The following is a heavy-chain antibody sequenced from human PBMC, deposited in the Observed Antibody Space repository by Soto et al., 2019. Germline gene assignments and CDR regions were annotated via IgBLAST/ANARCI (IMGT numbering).Heavy chain of an antibody. Sequence: QVQLVESGGGVVQPGRSLRLSCAASGFTFSSYGMHWVRQAPGKGLEWVAVISYDGSNKYYADSVKGRFTISRDNSKNTLYLQMNSLRAEDTVVYYCAIHGGYDSSGYYPDYWGQGTLVTVSS. CDR1: GFTFSSYG. CDR2: ISYDGSNK. CDR3: AIHGGYDSSGYYPDY. V-gene: IGHV3-30*03. D-gene: IGHD3-22*01. J-gene: IGHJ4*02.